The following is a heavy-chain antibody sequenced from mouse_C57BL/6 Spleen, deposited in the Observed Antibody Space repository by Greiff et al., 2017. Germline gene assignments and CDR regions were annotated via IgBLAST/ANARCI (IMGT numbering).Heavy chain of an antibody. V-gene: IGHV1-69*01. D-gene: IGHD2-1*01. Sequence: QVQLQQPGAELVMPGASVKLSCKASGYTFTSYWMHWVKQRPGQGLEWIGEIDPSDSYTNYNQKFKGKSTLTVDKSSSTAYMQLSSLTSEDSAVXYCARGDGNPPYAMDYWGQGTSVTVSS. CDR2: IDPSDSYT. J-gene: IGHJ4*01. CDR3: ARGDGNPPYAMDY. CDR1: GYTFTSYW.